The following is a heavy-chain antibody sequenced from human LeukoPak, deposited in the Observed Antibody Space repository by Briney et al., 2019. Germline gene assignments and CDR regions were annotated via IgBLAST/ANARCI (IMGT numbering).Heavy chain of an antibody. D-gene: IGHD3-10*01. CDR3: ARLWFGELSPFDY. Sequence: SETLSLTCAVYGGSFSGYYWSWIRQPPGKGLEWIGEINHSGSTNYNPSLKSRVTISVDTSKNQFSLKLSSVTAADTAVYYCARLWFGELSPFDYWGQGPLVTVSS. J-gene: IGHJ4*02. CDR1: GGSFSGYY. V-gene: IGHV4-34*01. CDR2: INHSGST.